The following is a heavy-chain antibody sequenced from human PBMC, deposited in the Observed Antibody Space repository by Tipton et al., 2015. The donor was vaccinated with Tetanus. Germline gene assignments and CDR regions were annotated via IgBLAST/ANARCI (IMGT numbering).Heavy chain of an antibody. CDR2: VSASGNT. CDR3: AKLKSRGDSSAIEH. D-gene: IGHD2-21*02. V-gene: IGHV3-23*01. J-gene: IGHJ4*02. CDR1: GFLISSYA. Sequence: GSLRLSCAGSGFLISSYAMNWVRQVPGEGLEWVSGVSASGNTNYADSVDGRVTISRDNAKNTMYLQMNSLRAEDTATYYCAKLKSRGDSSAIEHWGQGTLVTVSS.